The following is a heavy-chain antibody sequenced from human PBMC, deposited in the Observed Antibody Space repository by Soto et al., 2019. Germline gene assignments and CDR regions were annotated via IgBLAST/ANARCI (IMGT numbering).Heavy chain of an antibody. CDR2: IYHSGTT. J-gene: IGHJ4*02. CDR1: GGSISSYY. V-gene: IGHV4-59*12. D-gene: IGHD6-13*01. CDR3: AFPATADFDY. Sequence: PSETLSLTCTVSGGSISSYYWSWIRQPPGRGLEWIGEIYHSGTTNYSPSLKSRVNIAVDMSTNHLSLTLISVTAADTAVYYCAFPATADFDYWGKGILVTVSS.